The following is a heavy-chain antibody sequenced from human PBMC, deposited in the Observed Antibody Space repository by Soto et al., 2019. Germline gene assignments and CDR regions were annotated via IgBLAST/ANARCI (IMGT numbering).Heavy chain of an antibody. CDR1: GGTFSSHA. CDR2: IIPIFGTA. J-gene: IGHJ6*02. CDR3: ARDDGRRATPFFGYYYGMDV. D-gene: IGHD1-26*01. V-gene: IGHV1-69*01. Sequence: QVQLVQSGAEVKKPGSSVKVSCKASGGTFSSHAISWVRQAPGQGLEWMGGIIPIFGTANYAQKFQGRVTITADESTSTAYMELSSLRSEDTAVYYCARDDGRRATPFFGYYYGMDVWGQGTTVTVSS.